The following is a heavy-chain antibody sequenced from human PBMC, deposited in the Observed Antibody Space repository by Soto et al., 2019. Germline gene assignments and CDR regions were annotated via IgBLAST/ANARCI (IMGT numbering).Heavy chain of an antibody. Sequence: QEQLVESGGGVVRPGKSLRLSCEASGFNFTYNAMHWVRQAPGTGLEWVAVISFNGRKKFYARSVKGRFTISRDNSTNTLYLKINTLRPGDTAVYYCARDWLRRDDILTPSWNFNLWGQGTLVTAS. V-gene: IGHV3-30*04. CDR2: ISFNGRKK. D-gene: IGHD3-9*01. J-gene: IGHJ2*01. CDR3: ARDWLRRDDILTPSWNFNL. CDR1: GFNFTYNA.